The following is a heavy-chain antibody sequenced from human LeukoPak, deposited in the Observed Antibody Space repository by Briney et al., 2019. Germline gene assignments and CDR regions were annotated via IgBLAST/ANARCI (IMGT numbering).Heavy chain of an antibody. Sequence: GGSLRLSCAASGFTFSSYWMHWVCQAPGKGLVWVSHINNDGSSTNYADSVKGRFTISRDNAKNTLYLQMNSLRAEDTAVYYCARARLDAFDIWGQGTMVTVSS. CDR1: GFTFSSYW. D-gene: IGHD6-25*01. CDR3: ARARLDAFDI. J-gene: IGHJ3*02. CDR2: INNDGSST. V-gene: IGHV3-74*01.